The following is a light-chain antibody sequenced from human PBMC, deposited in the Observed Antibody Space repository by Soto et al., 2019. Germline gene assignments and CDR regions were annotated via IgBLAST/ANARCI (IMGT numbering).Light chain of an antibody. V-gene: IGLV2-23*03. Sequence: QSALTQPASVSGSPGQSITISCTGTSSDVGSYNLVSWYQQHPGKAPKLMIYEGSKRPSGVSNRFSGSKSGNTASLTISGLQAEDEADYYCCSYAGSSTFYVVSGGGTKLTVL. CDR3: CSYAGSSTFYVV. CDR2: EGS. CDR1: SSDVGSYNL. J-gene: IGLJ2*01.